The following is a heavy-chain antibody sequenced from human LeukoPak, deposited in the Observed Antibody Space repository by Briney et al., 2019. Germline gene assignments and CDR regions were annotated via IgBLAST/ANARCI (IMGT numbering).Heavy chain of an antibody. Sequence: ASVKVSCKSSAYTFTSYDIHWVRQATGQGLEWMGWMNPDSGNTGYAQKFQGRVTMTRNTSISTAYMELSSLRSEDTAVYYCARSPAGGSTTTSKYNWFDPWGQGTLVTVSS. CDR1: AYTFTSYD. D-gene: IGHD2-15*01. V-gene: IGHV1-8*01. CDR2: MNPDSGNT. J-gene: IGHJ5*02. CDR3: ARSPAGGSTTTSKYNWFDP.